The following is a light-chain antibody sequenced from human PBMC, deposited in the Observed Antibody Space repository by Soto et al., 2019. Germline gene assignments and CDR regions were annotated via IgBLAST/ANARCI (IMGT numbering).Light chain of an antibody. V-gene: IGLV2-18*02. CDR1: GSDIGTYNR. Sequence: QSVLTQPPSVSGSSGQSVAISCTGTGSDIGTYNRVSWYQQPPGTAPKLMIYDVSDRPSGVPDRFSGSKSGNTASLTISGLQAEDEADYYCSSYTSSSTYVFGTGTKVTVL. CDR2: DVS. CDR3: SSYTSSSTYV. J-gene: IGLJ1*01.